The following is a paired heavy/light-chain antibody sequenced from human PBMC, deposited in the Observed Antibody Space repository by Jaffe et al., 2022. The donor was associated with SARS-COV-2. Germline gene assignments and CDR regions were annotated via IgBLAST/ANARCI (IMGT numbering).Light chain of an antibody. CDR3: QAWDSSTALV. CDR2: QDS. Sequence: SYELTQPPSVSVSPGQTASITCSGDKLGDKYACWYQQKPGQSPVLVIYQDSKRPSGIPERFSGSNSGNTATLTISGTQAMDEADYYCQAWDSSTALVFGGGTKLTVL. J-gene: IGLJ2*01. V-gene: IGLV3-1*01. CDR1: KLGDKY.
Heavy chain of an antibody. CDR3: ARDPAIVVVPAAIDSDQRYGMDV. D-gene: IGHD2-2*01. Sequence: QVQLVESGGGVVQPGRSLRLSCAASGFTFSSYGMHWVRQAPGKGLEWVAVIWYDGSNKYYADSVKGRFTISRDNSKNTLYLQMNSLRAEDTAVYYCARDPAIVVVPAAIDSDQRYGMDVWGQGTTVTVSS. CDR1: GFTFSSYG. CDR2: IWYDGSNK. V-gene: IGHV3-33*01. J-gene: IGHJ6*02.